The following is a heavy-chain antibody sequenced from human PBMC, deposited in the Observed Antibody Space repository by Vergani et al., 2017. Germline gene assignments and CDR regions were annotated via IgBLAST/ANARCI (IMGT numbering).Heavy chain of an antibody. CDR2: INWNGGST. Sequence: EVQLVESGGGVVRPGGSLRLSCAASGFTFDDYGMSWVRQAPGKGLEWVSGINWNGGSTGYADSVKGRFTISRDNAKNSLYLQMNSLRAEDTAVYYCARAPVDTAMVTGGQQLGEGMYWGQGTLVTVSS. D-gene: IGHD5-18*01. J-gene: IGHJ4*02. CDR3: ARAPVDTAMVTGGQQLGEGMY. V-gene: IGHV3-20*04. CDR1: GFTFDDYG.